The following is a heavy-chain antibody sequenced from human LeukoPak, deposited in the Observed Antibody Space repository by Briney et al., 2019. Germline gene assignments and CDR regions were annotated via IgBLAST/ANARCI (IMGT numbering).Heavy chain of an antibody. CDR2: TFYSGTT. J-gene: IGHJ6*03. CDR1: GGSISTYY. Sequence: KSSETLSLTCTVSGGSISTYYWAWIRQPPGKGLEWIGSTFYSGTTYYNPSLKSRVTISEDTSKNQFSLKLSSVTAADTAVYYCARSRRDYMDVWGKGTTVTVSS. V-gene: IGHV4-39*07. CDR3: ARSRRDYMDV.